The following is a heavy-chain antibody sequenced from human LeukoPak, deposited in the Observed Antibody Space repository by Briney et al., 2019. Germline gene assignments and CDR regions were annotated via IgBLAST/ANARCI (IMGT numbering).Heavy chain of an antibody. CDR3: AKSFRQLPPRYFDY. CDR2: VGSGGTT. Sequence: GGSLRLSCAASGFSFSSYTMNWVRQAPGKGLEWVSGVGSGGTTYYADSVKGRFTVSRDNSKNTLYLQMNSLRAEDTAVYYCAKSFRQLPPRYFDYWGQGTLVTVSS. V-gene: IGHV3-23*01. CDR1: GFSFSSYT. D-gene: IGHD2-2*01. J-gene: IGHJ4*02.